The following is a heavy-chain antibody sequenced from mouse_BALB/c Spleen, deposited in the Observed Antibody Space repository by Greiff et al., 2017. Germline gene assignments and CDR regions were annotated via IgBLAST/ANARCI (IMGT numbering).Heavy chain of an antibody. D-gene: IGHD2-14*01. Sequence: VKLMESGPGLVAPSQSLSITCTVSGFSLTSYGVHWVRQPPGKGLEWLGVIWAGGSTNYNSALMSRLSISKDNSKSQVFLKMNSLQTDDTAMYYCARDRTEVRRDYYAMDYWGQGTSVTVSS. J-gene: IGHJ4*01. V-gene: IGHV2-9*02. CDR2: IWAGGST. CDR1: GFSLTSYG. CDR3: ARDRTEVRRDYYAMDY.